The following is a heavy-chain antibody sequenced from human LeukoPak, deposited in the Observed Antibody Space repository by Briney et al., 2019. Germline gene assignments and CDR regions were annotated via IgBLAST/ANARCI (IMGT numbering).Heavy chain of an antibody. V-gene: IGHV3-21*04. CDR1: GFTFSSYS. CDR3: ARGPTAWNAFDI. CDR2: TIGSSSYT. Sequence: GGSLRLSCAASGFTFSSYSMNWVRQAPGKGLEWVSCTIGSSSYTYYADSVKGRFTISRDNAKNSLYLQMNSLRAEDTAVYYCARGPTAWNAFDIWGQGTMVTVSS. J-gene: IGHJ3*02. D-gene: IGHD1-1*01.